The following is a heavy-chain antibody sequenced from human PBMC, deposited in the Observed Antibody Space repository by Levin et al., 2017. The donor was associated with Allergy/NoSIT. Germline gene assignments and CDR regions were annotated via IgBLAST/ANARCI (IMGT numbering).Heavy chain of an antibody. CDR2: ISAGSSPI. J-gene: IGHJ4*02. V-gene: IGHV3-48*02. D-gene: IGHD1-7*01. CDR1: GFTFSTSG. CDR3: ASTLELLG. Sequence: GESLKISCVASGFTFSTSGMNWVRQAPGKGLEWVSYISAGSSPIYYAASVKGRFTISRDNSKNSLYLQMNSLRDEDTAVYYCASTLELLGWGQGTLVTVSS.